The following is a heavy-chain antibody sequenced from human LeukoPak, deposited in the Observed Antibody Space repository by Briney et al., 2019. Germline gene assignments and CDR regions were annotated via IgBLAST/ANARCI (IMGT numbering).Heavy chain of an antibody. J-gene: IGHJ3*02. CDR1: GYTFTTYD. CDR2: MNSNSGNT. CDR3: ARRRDFRYFGEYDAFEI. Sequence: GASVKVSCKASGYTFTTYDINWVRQSTGQGLEWMGWMNSNSGNTGYAQKFQGRVTMTRNISISTAYMELSSLRSEDTAVYYCARRRDFRYFGEYDAFEIWGQGTMITVSS. V-gene: IGHV1-8*01. D-gene: IGHD3-10*01.